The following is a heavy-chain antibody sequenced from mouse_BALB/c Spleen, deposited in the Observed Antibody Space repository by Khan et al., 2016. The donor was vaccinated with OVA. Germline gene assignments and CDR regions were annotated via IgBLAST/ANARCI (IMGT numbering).Heavy chain of an antibody. CDR3: TRSGYGTFAY. D-gene: IGHD4-1*01. CDR2: INPSDGVS. J-gene: IGHJ3*01. V-gene: IGHV1-53*01. Sequence: QVQLKESGTELVKPGASVRLSCKASGYTFTSYYMYWVKQRPGQGLEWIGEINPSDGVSNFNENFKSKATLTVDKSSTTAYMQLSSLTSEDSAVYYCTRSGYGTFAYWGQGTLVTVSA. CDR1: GYTFTSYY.